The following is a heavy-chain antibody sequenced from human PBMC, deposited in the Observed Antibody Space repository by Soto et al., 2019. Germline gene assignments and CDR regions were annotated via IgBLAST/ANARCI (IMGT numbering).Heavy chain of an antibody. J-gene: IGHJ6*04. V-gene: IGHV3-66*01. CDR1: ALTASKNY. Sequence: VQLVESGGGLVQPGGSLRLSCAGSALTASKNYMSWVRQPPGKGLEWVSVIYSGGTTYYADSVKDRFSISRDNSKSTLYLQMDNLRAGDTAVYYCARGGSGSDWDYYGMDVWGKGTTVTVSS. D-gene: IGHD3-10*01. CDR2: IYSGGTT. CDR3: ARGGSGSDWDYYGMDV.